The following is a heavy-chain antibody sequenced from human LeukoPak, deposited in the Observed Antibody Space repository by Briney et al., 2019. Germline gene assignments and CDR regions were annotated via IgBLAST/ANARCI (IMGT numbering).Heavy chain of an antibody. V-gene: IGHV1-8*03. CDR2: MNPNSGNT. J-gene: IGHJ4*02. CDR3: ARGRGGYSYGRYYFDY. D-gene: IGHD5-18*01. Sequence: ASVKVSCKASGYTFTSYDINWVRQATGQGLEWMGWMNPNSGNTGYAQKFQDRVTITRNTSISTAYMELSSLRSEDTAVYYYARGRGGYSYGRYYFDYWGQGTLVTVSS. CDR1: GYTFTSYD.